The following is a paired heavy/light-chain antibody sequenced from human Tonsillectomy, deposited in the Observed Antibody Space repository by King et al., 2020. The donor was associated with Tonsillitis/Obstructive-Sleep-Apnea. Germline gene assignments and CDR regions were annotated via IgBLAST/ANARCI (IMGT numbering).Heavy chain of an antibody. CDR1: GFTFSSYS. V-gene: IGHV3-21*01. CDR3: ARGRDFGVVLALNWFDP. CDR2: ISSSSSYI. Sequence: EVQLVESGGGLVKPGGSLRLSCAASGFTFSSYSMNWVRQAPGKGLEWVSSISSSSSYIYYADSVKGRFTISRDNAKNSLYLQMNSLRAEDTAVYYCARGRDFGVVLALNWFDPWGQGTLVTVSS. D-gene: IGHD3-3*01. J-gene: IGHJ5*02.
Light chain of an antibody. Sequence: QSVLTQPPSASGTPGQRVTISCSGSSSNIGSNYVYWYQQLPGTAPKLLIYRNNQRPSGVPDRFSGSKSGTSASLAISGLRSEDEADYYCAAWDDSLSGLFGGGTKLTVL. V-gene: IGLV1-47*01. J-gene: IGLJ3*02. CDR1: SSNIGSNY. CDR3: AAWDDSLSGL. CDR2: RNN.